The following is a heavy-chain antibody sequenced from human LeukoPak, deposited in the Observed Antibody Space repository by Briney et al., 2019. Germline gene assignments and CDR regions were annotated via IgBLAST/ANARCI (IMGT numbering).Heavy chain of an antibody. D-gene: IGHD2-2*01. Sequence: GGSLRLSCVGSGFTFSRYGMHWVRQAPGRGLEWVAVVWNDGSNKYYADSVKGRFTISRDNSKGTLYLEMNSLRAEDTAMYYCARGLRHCDRTSCFQPFDCWGQGTLVTVSS. CDR1: GFTFSRYG. V-gene: IGHV3-33*01. CDR3: ARGLRHCDRTSCFQPFDC. CDR2: VWNDGSNK. J-gene: IGHJ4*02.